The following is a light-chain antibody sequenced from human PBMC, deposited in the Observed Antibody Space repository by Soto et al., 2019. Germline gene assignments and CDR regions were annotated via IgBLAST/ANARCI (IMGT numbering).Light chain of an antibody. J-gene: IGKJ5*01. CDR1: QTVSITY. CDR3: QQYGSSPLIS. Sequence: EILLTQSPGSVALSPFERSTPSCRASQTVSITYLTWYQQKPGQAPRLLIFGASKRATGIPDRFSGSGSGRDFTLTISGLEPEDFAVYYCQQYGSSPLISFGQGTRLEI. CDR2: GAS. V-gene: IGKV3-20*01.